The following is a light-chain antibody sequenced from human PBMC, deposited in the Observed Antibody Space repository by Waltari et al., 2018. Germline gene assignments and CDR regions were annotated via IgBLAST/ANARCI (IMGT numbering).Light chain of an antibody. CDR2: KAS. CDR1: QSIRKW. Sequence: DIQMTQSPSTLSASVGDRVIFSCRASQSIRKWLAWYQQKPGNAPKLLIYKASTLESGVPARFSGSGSGTEFTLTISSLQPDDFATYYCQQYNSYSLLSFGGGTKVEIK. V-gene: IGKV1-5*03. CDR3: QQYNSYSLLS. J-gene: IGKJ4*01.